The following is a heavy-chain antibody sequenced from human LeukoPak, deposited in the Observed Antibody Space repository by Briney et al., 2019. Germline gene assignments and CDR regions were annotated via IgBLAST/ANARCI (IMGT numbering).Heavy chain of an antibody. V-gene: IGHV1-18*01. CDR1: GYTFTSYG. J-gene: IGHJ4*02. Sequence: ASVKVSCKASGYTFTSYGISWVRQAPGQGLEWMGWISAYNGNTNYAQKLQGRVTMTTDTSTSTAYMELSSLTSEDTAVYYCARDQRSASCYDYWGQGTLVTVSS. CDR3: ARDQRSASCYDY. CDR2: ISAYNGNT. D-gene: IGHD2-2*01.